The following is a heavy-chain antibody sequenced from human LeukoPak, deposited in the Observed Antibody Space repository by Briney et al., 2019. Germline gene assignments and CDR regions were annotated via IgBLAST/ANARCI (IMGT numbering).Heavy chain of an antibody. Sequence: GGSLRLSCAASGFIFNIYSMNWVRQAPGQGLEWVSYISSSGSTIYYADSVKGRFTISRGNAKNFLYLQMNSLRDEDTAVYYCARGVNSGNYNYWYFDLWGRGTLVTVSS. CDR1: GFIFNIYS. D-gene: IGHD1-26*01. CDR3: ARGVNSGNYNYWYFDL. CDR2: ISSSGSTI. J-gene: IGHJ2*01. V-gene: IGHV3-48*02.